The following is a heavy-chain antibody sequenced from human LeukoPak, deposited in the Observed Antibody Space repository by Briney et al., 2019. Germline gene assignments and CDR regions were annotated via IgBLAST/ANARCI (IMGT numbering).Heavy chain of an antibody. CDR1: GGSISSHS. Sequence: SETLSLTCSVSGGSISSHSWSWIRQAPGKGLEWIGYIDYRGSSNYNPSLKSRVTISADPSKNQFSLKLTSVTAADTAIYYCARDHPVADWAADIWGRGTMVTVSP. CDR3: ARDHPVADWAADI. V-gene: IGHV4-59*11. J-gene: IGHJ3*02. D-gene: IGHD3-9*01. CDR2: IDYRGSS.